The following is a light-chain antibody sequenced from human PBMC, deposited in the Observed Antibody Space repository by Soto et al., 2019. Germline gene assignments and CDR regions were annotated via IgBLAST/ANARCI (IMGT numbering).Light chain of an antibody. CDR2: GAS. V-gene: IGKV3D-15*01. J-gene: IGKJ4*01. CDR1: QSVSSN. CDR3: QQYNSWPPFT. Sequence: EIVMTQSPATLSVSPGERATLSCRASQSVSSNLAWYQQKPGQAPRLLIYGASTRATGIPARFSGSGAGTEFTLTISSLPSEDFAVYYCQQYNSWPPFTFGGGTKAEIK.